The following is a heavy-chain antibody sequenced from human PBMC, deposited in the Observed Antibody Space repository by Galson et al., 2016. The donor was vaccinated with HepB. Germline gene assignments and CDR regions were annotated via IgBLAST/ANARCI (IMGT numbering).Heavy chain of an antibody. V-gene: IGHV4-39*01. D-gene: IGHD3-3*01. CDR2: ST. CDR3: ARHKGRSSWSGSSYYFDY. Sequence: STFYNPSLKSRVTISVDTSKNQFSLKLSSMTAADTAVHYCARHKGRSSWSGSSYYFDYWGQGTLVTVSS. J-gene: IGHJ4*02.